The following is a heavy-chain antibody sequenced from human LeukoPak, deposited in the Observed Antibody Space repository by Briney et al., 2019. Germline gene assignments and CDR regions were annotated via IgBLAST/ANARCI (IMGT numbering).Heavy chain of an antibody. J-gene: IGHJ4*02. Sequence: GGSLRLSCAASGFTFSSYWMSWVRQAPGKGLEWVANIKQDGSEKYYVDSVKGRFTISRDNAKSSLYLQMNSLRAEDAAVYYCAKEISGATSGTYWGQGTLVTVSS. CDR3: AKEISGATSGTY. CDR2: IKQDGSEK. CDR1: GFTFSSYW. V-gene: IGHV3-7*01. D-gene: IGHD6-25*01.